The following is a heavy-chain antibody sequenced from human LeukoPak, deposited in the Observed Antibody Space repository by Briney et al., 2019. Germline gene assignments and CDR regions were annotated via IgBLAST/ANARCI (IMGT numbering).Heavy chain of an antibody. CDR2: IIDSGDST. CDR3: AKEGSMITYDY. J-gene: IGHJ4*02. D-gene: IGHD3-16*01. CDR1: GFTFSSYG. Sequence: QSGGSLRLSCAASGFTFSSYGMNWVRQAPGKGLEWVSAIIDSGDSTYYADSVKGRFTISRDNSKNTLYLQMNSLRAEDTAVYYCAKEGSMITYDYWGQGTLVTVSS. V-gene: IGHV3-23*01.